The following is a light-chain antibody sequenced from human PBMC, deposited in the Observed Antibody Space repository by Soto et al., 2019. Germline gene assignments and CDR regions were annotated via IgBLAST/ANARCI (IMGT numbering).Light chain of an antibody. CDR1: SSDVGGYNY. CDR2: EVS. V-gene: IGLV2-14*01. Sequence: QSALTQPPSASGSPGQSVTISCTGTSSDVGGYNYVSWYQQHPGKAPKLMIYEVSNRPSGVSNRFSGSKSGNTASLTISGLQAEDEADYYCSSYRNRNTYVFGTGTKVTVL. J-gene: IGLJ1*01. CDR3: SSYRNRNTYV.